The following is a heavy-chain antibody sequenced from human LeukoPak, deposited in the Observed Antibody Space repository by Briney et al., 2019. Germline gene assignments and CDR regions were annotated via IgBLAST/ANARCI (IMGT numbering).Heavy chain of an antibody. CDR1: GFTFSLYW. V-gene: IGHV3-74*01. D-gene: IGHD1-26*01. CDR3: VRARIYYSDSAYKERENFDP. J-gene: IGHJ5*02. CDR2: LNEDGSTA. Sequence: GGSLRLSCAASGFTFSLYWIHWVRQGPGKGLMWVSRLNEDGSTADYADSVKGRFTMSRDNAKGKVFLEMRGLTVEDTAIYFCVRARIYYSDSAYKERENFDPWGRGTLVTVSS.